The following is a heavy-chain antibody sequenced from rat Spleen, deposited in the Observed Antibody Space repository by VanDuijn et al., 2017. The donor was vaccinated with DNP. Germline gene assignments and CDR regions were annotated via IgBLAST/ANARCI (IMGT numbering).Heavy chain of an antibody. Sequence: EVQLVESRGGLVQSGRSLKLSCAASGFTFSNYGMAWVRKAPTKGLEWVASISTGGGNTYYRDSVKGRFTISRDNAKNTQYLQMNSLKSEDTATYYCARQDGSYWYFDFWGPGTMVTVSS. J-gene: IGHJ1*01. D-gene: IGHD1-4*01. CDR1: GFTFSNYG. CDR2: ISTGGGNT. V-gene: IGHV5S13*01. CDR3: ARQDGSYWYFDF.